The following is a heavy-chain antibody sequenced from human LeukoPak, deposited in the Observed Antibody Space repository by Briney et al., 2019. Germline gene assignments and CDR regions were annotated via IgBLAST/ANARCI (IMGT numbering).Heavy chain of an antibody. V-gene: IGHV4-61*02. D-gene: IGHD2-2*01. CDR2: IYTSGST. Sequence: SETLSLTCTVSGGSISSGSYYWSWIRQPAGKGLEWIGRIYTSGSTNYNPSLKSRVTISVDTSKNQFSLKLSSMTAADTAVYYCAREDIVVVPAANPFDYWGQGTLVTVSS. CDR1: GGSISSGSYY. J-gene: IGHJ4*02. CDR3: AREDIVVVPAANPFDY.